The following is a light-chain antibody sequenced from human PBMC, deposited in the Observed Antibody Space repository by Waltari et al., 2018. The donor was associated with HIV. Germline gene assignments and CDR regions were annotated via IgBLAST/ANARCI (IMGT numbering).Light chain of an antibody. CDR3: SSYAGSNNLV. CDR1: SSDVGPYAF. CDR2: EVR. V-gene: IGLV2-8*01. J-gene: IGLJ3*02. Sequence: QSALTQPPSASGPPGQSVTISCTAPSSDVGPYAFVYWYQQHPGKAPKLMIYEVRKRPSGVPYRSSGSKSANTASLAVSGRQEDDEADYYCSSYAGSNNLVFGGGTKLTVL.